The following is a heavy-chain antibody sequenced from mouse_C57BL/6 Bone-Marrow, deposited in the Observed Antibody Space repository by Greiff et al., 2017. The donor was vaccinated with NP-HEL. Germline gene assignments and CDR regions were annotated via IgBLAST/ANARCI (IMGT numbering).Heavy chain of an antibody. D-gene: IGHD1-1*01. CDR2: IYPRSGNT. J-gene: IGHJ2*01. V-gene: IGHV1-81*01. Sequence: QVQLQQSGAELARPGASVKLSCKASGYTFTSYGISWVKQRTGQGLEWIGEIYPRSGNTYYNEKFKGKATLTADKSSSTAYMELRSLTSEDSAVYFCARGGVYYYGSYWGQGTTLTVAS. CDR3: ARGGVYYYGSY. CDR1: GYTFTSYG.